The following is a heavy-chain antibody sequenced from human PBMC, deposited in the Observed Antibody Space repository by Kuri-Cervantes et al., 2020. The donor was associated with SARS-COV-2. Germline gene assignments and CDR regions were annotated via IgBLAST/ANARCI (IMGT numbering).Heavy chain of an antibody. D-gene: IGHD6-6*01. J-gene: IGHJ6*03. CDR3: ARSSSSSVYYYYYMDV. Sequence: GGSLRLSCKASGYTFTSYDINWVRQATGQGLEWMGWMNPNSGNTGYAQKFQGRVTITRNTSISTAYMELSSLRSEDTAVYYCARSSSSSVYYYYYMDVWGKGTTVTVSS. CDR2: MNPNSGNT. CDR1: GYTFTSYD. V-gene: IGHV1-8*03.